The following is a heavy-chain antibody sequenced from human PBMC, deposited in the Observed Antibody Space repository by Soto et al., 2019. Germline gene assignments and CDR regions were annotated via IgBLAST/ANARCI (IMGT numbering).Heavy chain of an antibody. CDR3: VRDGSKTLRDCFDP. CDR1: GGSMIKFY. D-gene: IGHD4-17*01. CDR2: VYATGTS. Sequence: SETLSLTCSVSGGSMIKFYWSFIRNTAGKGLEWMGRVYATGTSDYNPSLRSRIAMSVDISKKTFSLRLRSVTAADTGVYYCVRDGSKTLRDCFDPWGQGILVTVSS. J-gene: IGHJ5*02. V-gene: IGHV4-4*07.